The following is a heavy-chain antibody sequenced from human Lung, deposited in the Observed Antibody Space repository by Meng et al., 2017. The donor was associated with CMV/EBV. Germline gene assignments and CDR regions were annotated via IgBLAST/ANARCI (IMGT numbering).Heavy chain of an antibody. CDR3: ARVSGYYYYGMDV. CDR1: GGSISSYY. D-gene: IGHD3-3*01. CDR2: IYYSGST. J-gene: IGHJ6*02. Sequence: SETLSLTCTVSGGSISSYYWSWIRQPPGKGLEWIGYIYYSGSTNYNPSLKSRVTISVDTSKNQFSLKLSSVTAADTAVYHCARVSGYYYYGMDVWGQGTTVTVSS. V-gene: IGHV4-59*01.